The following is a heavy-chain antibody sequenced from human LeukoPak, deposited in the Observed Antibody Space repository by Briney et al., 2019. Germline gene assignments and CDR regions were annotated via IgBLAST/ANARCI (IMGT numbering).Heavy chain of an antibody. CDR3: ANSGGARGY. D-gene: IGHD3-10*01. J-gene: IGHJ4*02. CDR2: SYHSGST. CDR1: GGSISTSNW. V-gene: IGHV4-4*02. Sequence: PSGTLSLTCAVSGGSISTSNWWSWVCQTPGKGLEWIGQSYHSGSTNYSPSLKSRVTMSADKSKNQFSLELSSVTAADTAVYYCANSGGARGYWGQGTLVTVSS.